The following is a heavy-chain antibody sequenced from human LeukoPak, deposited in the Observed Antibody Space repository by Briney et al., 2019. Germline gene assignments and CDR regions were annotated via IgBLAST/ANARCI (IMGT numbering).Heavy chain of an antibody. D-gene: IGHD6-13*01. Sequence: ASVKVSRKAPGGTFSSYAISWVRQAPGQGLEWMGGIIPIFRTANYAQKFQGRVTISADESTSTAYMELSSLRSEDTAVYYCARSHGSGSSWYSRPGDAFDIWGQGTMVTVSS. CDR1: GGTFSSYA. CDR3: ARSHGSGSSWYSRPGDAFDI. V-gene: IGHV1-69*13. CDR2: IIPIFRTA. J-gene: IGHJ3*02.